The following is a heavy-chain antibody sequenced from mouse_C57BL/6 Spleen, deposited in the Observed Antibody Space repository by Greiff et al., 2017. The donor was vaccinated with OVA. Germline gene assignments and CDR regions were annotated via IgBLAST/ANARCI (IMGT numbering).Heavy chain of an antibody. V-gene: IGHV1-15*01. CDR1: GYTFTDYE. CDR3: TRITTVVPWYFDV. CDR2: IDPETGGT. J-gene: IGHJ1*03. Sequence: VKLQESGAELVRPGASVTLSCKASGYTFTDYEMHWVKQTPVHGLEWIGAIDPETGGTAYNQKFKGKAILTADKSSSTAYMELRSLTSEDSAVYYCTRITTVVPWYFDVWGTGTTVTVSS. D-gene: IGHD1-1*01.